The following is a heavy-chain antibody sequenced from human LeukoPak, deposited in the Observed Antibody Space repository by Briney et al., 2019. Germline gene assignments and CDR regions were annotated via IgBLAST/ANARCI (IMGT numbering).Heavy chain of an antibody. CDR2: IYTSGST. CDR1: GGSISSYY. V-gene: IGHV4-4*07. D-gene: IGHD5-12*01. Sequence: SETLSLTCTVSGGSISSYYWSWIRQPAGKGLEWIGRIYTSGSTNYNPSLKSRVTISVDTSKNQFSLKLSSVTAADTAVYYCARKGDSGYPRGYYYYMDIWGTGTTVTVSS. CDR3: ARKGDSGYPRGYYYYMDI. J-gene: IGHJ6*03.